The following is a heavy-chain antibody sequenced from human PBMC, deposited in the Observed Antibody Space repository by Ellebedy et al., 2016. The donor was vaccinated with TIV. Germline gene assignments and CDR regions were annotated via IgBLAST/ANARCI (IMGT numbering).Heavy chain of an antibody. Sequence: MPSETLSLTCAVYGGSFSGYYCSWIRQRTGQGRKWIGEINHSGRTNYNPSLKSRVNITVDTSKNQFSLKLTTVTAADTAVYYCASSSTVHYIHYWGQGTPVTVSS. D-gene: IGHD3-10*02. CDR3: ASSSTVHYIHY. J-gene: IGHJ4*02. CDR2: INHSGRT. CDR1: GGSFSGYY. V-gene: IGHV4-34*01.